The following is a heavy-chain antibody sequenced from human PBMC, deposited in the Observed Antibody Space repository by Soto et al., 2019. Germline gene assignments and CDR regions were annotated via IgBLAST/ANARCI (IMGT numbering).Heavy chain of an antibody. V-gene: IGHV4-30-4*01. CDR2: IYYSGST. Sequence: NPSETLSLTCTVSVGSISSGDYYWSWIRQPPGKGLEWIGYIYYSGSTYYNPSLKSRVTISVDTSKNQFSLKLSSVTAADTAVYYCARDRLVGGVVAATWFDPWGQGTLVTVSS. CDR1: VGSISSGDYY. D-gene: IGHD2-15*01. J-gene: IGHJ5*02. CDR3: ARDRLVGGVVAATWFDP.